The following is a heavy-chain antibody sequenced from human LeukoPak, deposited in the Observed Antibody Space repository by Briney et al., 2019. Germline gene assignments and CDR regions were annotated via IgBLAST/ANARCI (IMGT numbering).Heavy chain of an antibody. D-gene: IGHD1-1*01. CDR2: IIPLFGSA. CDR1: GGTFSSYT. Sequence: SVKVSCKASGGTFSSYTIAWVRQAPGQGLEWLGGIIPLFGSANYAQKFQGRVTITADESTSTAYMELSSLRSEDTAVYYCATPPTGTATTGEFYFDSWGQGTLVTVSA. J-gene: IGHJ4*02. CDR3: ATPPTGTATTGEFYFDS. V-gene: IGHV1-69*13.